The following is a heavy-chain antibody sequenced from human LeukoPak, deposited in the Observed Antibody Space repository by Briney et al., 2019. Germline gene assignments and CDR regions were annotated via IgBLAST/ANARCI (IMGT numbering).Heavy chain of an antibody. CDR1: GFTLSSYA. Sequence: GGSLRLACAASGFTLSSYAMSWVRQAPGKGLEWVSTISGSGGSTYSADSVKGRFTISRDNSKNTLSLQMNSLRAEDTAVYYCAKDVYSSSPYYFDYWGQGTLVTVSS. CDR2: ISGSGGST. J-gene: IGHJ4*02. CDR3: AKDVYSSSPYYFDY. V-gene: IGHV3-23*01. D-gene: IGHD6-13*01.